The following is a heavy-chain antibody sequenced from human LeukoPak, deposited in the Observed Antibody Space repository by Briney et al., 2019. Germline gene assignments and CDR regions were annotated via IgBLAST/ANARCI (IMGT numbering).Heavy chain of an antibody. CDR2: ISGSGGNT. Sequence: GGSLRLSCAVSGITLSNYGMSWVRQVPGKGLEWVSGISGSGGNTYYADSVKGRFTISRDNSKNTLYLQMNSLRAEDTAVYYCAKSSTTFYGMDVWGQGTTVTVSS. V-gene: IGHV3-23*01. J-gene: IGHJ6*02. CDR1: GITLSNYG. D-gene: IGHD1-14*01. CDR3: AKSSTTFYGMDV.